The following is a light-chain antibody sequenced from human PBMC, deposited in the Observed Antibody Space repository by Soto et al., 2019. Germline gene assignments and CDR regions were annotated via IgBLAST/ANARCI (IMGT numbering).Light chain of an antibody. V-gene: IGKV3-20*01. CDR2: GAS. CDR1: QSVSSSY. Sequence: EIVLTQSPGTLSLSPGERATLSCRARQSVSSSYLAWYQQKPGQAPRLLIYGASNRATGIPDRFSGSGSGTDFTLTISRLEPEDFAVYYCLQYDSSPRTFGQGTKVEIK. J-gene: IGKJ1*01. CDR3: LQYDSSPRT.